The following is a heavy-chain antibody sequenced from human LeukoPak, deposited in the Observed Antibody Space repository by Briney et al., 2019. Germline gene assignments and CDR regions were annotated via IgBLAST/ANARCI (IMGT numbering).Heavy chain of an antibody. V-gene: IGHV4-61*05. CDR2: IYYSGST. D-gene: IGHD1-26*01. CDR3: ATYSGSRAFDI. J-gene: IGHJ3*02. Sequence: SETLSLTCTVSGGSISSSSYYWGWIRQPPGKGLEWIGYIYYSGSTDYNPSLKSRVTISVDTSKNQFSLKLSSVTAADTAVYYCATYSGSRAFDIWGQGTMVTVSS. CDR1: GGSISSSSYY.